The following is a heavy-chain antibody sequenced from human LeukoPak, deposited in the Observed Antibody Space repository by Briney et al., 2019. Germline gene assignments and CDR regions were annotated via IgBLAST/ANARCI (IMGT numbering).Heavy chain of an antibody. Sequence: PGGSLRLSCAASGFTFSDYEMNWIRQTPGKGLEWVSYISRSGRIIYYADSVQGRLTISRDNSKNTLYLQMNNLRVEDTALYYCARDRGGENCGGDCYSAFDPWGQGTLVTVSS. V-gene: IGHV3-48*03. CDR2: ISRSGRII. CDR3: ARDRGGENCGGDCYSAFDP. D-gene: IGHD2-21*02. J-gene: IGHJ5*02. CDR1: GFTFSDYE.